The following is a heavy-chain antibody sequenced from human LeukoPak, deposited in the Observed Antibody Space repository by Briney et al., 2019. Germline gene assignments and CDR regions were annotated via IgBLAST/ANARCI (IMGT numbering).Heavy chain of an antibody. CDR2: IYYSGST. CDR3: ARDSGYYYDSNRGYFDY. Sequence: RTSETLSLTCTVSGGSISSSGYYWGWIRQPPGKGLEWIGYIYYSGSTNYNPSLKSRVTISVDTSKNQFSLKLSSVTAADTAVYYCARDSGYYYDSNRGYFDYWGQGTLVTVSS. D-gene: IGHD3-22*01. J-gene: IGHJ4*02. V-gene: IGHV4-61*08. CDR1: GGSISSSGYY.